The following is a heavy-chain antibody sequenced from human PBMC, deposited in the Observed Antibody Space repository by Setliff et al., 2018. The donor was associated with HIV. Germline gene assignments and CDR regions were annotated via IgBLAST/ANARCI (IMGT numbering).Heavy chain of an antibody. D-gene: IGHD3-22*01. V-gene: IGHV3-21*01. J-gene: IGHJ4*02. CDR2: ISGSGTYT. CDR1: GFTFTSHS. Sequence: GGSLRLSCVTSGFTFTSHSMNWVRLRPGKGLEWVASISGSGTYTHYADSVRGRFTVSRDNAKNSLWLQLDSLKVEDTALYFCVRSLSGNSSTYYWASDFWGQGAPVTVSS. CDR3: VRSLSGNSSTYYWASDF.